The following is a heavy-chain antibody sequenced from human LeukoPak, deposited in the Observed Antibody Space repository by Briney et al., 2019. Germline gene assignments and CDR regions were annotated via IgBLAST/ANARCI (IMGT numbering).Heavy chain of an antibody. V-gene: IGHV4-34*01. CDR3: ARGRRGDRSRAFDI. CDR2: INHSGST. Sequence: SETLSLTCAVYGGSFSGYYWGWIRQPPGKGLEWIGEINHSGSTNYNPSLKSRVTISVDTSKNQFSLKLSSVTAADTAVYYCARGRRGDRSRAFDIWGQGTMVTVSS. J-gene: IGHJ3*02. D-gene: IGHD1-14*01. CDR1: GGSFSGYY.